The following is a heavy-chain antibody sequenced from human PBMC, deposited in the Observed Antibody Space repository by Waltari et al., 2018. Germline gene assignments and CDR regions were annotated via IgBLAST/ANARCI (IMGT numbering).Heavy chain of an antibody. CDR3: ASSPVLFGD. D-gene: IGHD3-16*01. CDR2: IANDGSGT. CDR1: GFTFSTSC. J-gene: IGHJ4*02. V-gene: IGHV3-74*02. Sequence: EGQLVESGGGLVQPGGSLRLSCAAPGFTFSTSCMPWVRQAPGKGLVGVSRIANDGSGTTYADSVKGRFTISRDNAKNTLYLQMNSLRAEDTAVYYCASSPVLFGDWGQGTLVTVSS.